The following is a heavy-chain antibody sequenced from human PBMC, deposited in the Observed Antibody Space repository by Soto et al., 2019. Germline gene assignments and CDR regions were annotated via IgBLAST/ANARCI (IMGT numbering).Heavy chain of an antibody. CDR1: GGAFGRYS. J-gene: IGHJ4*02. V-gene: IGHV1-69*05. CDR3: ARGDEMTAVTIFEY. D-gene: IGHD4-17*01. Sequence: SVKVSCKASGGAFGRYSVSWVRQAPGQGLEWIGGVIPVFNTSNYSLKFQGRVAIFTDLSTSTVFMELRSLRSEDTALYYCARGDEMTAVTIFEYWGQGTLVTVSS. CDR2: VIPVFNTS.